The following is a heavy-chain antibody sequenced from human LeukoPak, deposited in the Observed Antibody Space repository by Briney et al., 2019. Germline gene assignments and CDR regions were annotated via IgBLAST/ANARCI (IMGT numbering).Heavy chain of an antibody. CDR1: GFTFRSYG. CDR3: ARDANTAMVTDYFDY. CDR2: IWYDGSNK. V-gene: IGHV3-33*01. J-gene: IGHJ4*02. D-gene: IGHD5-18*01. Sequence: PGGSLRLSCAASGFTFRSYGMHWVRQAPGKGREGVAVIWYDGSNKYYADSVKGRFTISRDNSKNTLYLQMNSLRAEDTAVYYCARDANTAMVTDYFDYWGQGTLVTVSS.